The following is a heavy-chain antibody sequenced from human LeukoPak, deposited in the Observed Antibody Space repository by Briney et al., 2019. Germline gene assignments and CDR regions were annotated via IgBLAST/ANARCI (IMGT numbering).Heavy chain of an antibody. V-gene: IGHV3-30*18. Sequence: GGSLRLSCAVSGITLSNYGMSWVRQAPGKGLEWVGVISDDGRRKDYADSVKGRFTISRDNSKDTLYLQMNSLRAEDTAVYYCAKRPSDYGDYVSYFDYWGQGTLVTVSS. CDR2: ISDDGRRK. D-gene: IGHD4-17*01. CDR1: GITLSNYG. J-gene: IGHJ4*02. CDR3: AKRPSDYGDYVSYFDY.